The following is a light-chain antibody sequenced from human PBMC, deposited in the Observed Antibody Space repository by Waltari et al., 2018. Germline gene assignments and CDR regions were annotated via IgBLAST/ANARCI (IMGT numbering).Light chain of an antibody. CDR2: GAS. Sequence: EIVMTQSPATLSVSPGERATLSCRASQSISPNLAWYQQKPGQAPRLLIYGASTRATGIPARFSGSGSVTDFTLTISNLQSEDFAVYYCQQYNNWPPLTFGGGTKVEVK. CDR3: QQYNNWPPLT. J-gene: IGKJ4*01. CDR1: QSISPN. V-gene: IGKV3-15*01.